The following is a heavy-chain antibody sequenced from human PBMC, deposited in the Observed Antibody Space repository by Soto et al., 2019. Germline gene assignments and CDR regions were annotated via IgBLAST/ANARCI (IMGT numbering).Heavy chain of an antibody. V-gene: IGHV1-46*01. J-gene: IGHJ3*02. CDR2: INPSGGST. Sequence: ASVKVSCKASGYTFTSYYMHGVRQAPGQGLDWMGIINPSGGSTSYAQKFQGRVTMTRNTSISTAYMELSSLRSEDTAVYYCASPGRNYDFWSGYSFDIWGQGTMVTVSS. CDR1: GYTFTSYY. CDR3: ASPGRNYDFWSGYSFDI. D-gene: IGHD3-3*01.